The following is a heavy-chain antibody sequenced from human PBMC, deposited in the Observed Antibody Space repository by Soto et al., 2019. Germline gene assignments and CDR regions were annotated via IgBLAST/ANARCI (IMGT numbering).Heavy chain of an antibody. CDR3: ARGLYYYDSSGYKHLDP. Sequence: GASVKVSCKASGYTFASYAMHWVRQAPGQRLEWMGWINAGNGNTKYSQKFQGRVTITRDTSASTAYMELSSLRSEDTAVYYCARGLYYYDSSGYKHLDPWGEGTLVTVSS. CDR1: GYTFASYA. J-gene: IGHJ5*02. V-gene: IGHV1-3*01. CDR2: INAGNGNT. D-gene: IGHD3-22*01.